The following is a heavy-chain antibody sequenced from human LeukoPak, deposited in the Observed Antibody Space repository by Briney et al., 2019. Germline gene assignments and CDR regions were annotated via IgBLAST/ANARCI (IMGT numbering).Heavy chain of an antibody. J-gene: IGHJ3*02. CDR2: ISAYNGNT. CDR1: GYTFTSYG. V-gene: IGHV1-18*01. Sequence: GASVKVSCKASGYTFTSYGISWVRQAPGQGLEWMGWISAYNGNTNYAQKLQGRVTMTTDTSTSTAYMELRSLRSDDTAVYYCAREITGYSSSWHPDAFDIWGQGTMVTVSS. D-gene: IGHD6-13*01. CDR3: AREITGYSSSWHPDAFDI.